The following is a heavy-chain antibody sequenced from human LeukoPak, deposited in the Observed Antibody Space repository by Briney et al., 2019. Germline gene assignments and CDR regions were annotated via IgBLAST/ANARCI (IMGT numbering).Heavy chain of an antibody. D-gene: IGHD4-17*01. J-gene: IGHJ6*02. CDR2: ISSSSSYI. CDR3: ARDLTTYYYGMDV. V-gene: IGHV3-21*01. Sequence: SGGSLRLSCAASGFTFSSYSMNWVRQAPGKGLEWVSSISSSSSYIYYADSVKGRFTISRDNARNSLYLQMNSLRAEDTAVYYCARDLTTYYYGMDVWGQGTTVTVSS. CDR1: GFTFSSYS.